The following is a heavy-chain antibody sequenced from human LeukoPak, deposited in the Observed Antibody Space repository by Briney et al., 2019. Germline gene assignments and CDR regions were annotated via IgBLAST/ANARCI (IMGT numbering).Heavy chain of an antibody. D-gene: IGHD3-22*01. J-gene: IGHJ4*02. CDR2: IYHSGST. V-gene: IGHV4-30-2*05. CDR1: GGSISSGGYS. Sequence: SETLSLTCAVSGGSISSGGYSWSWIRQPPGKGLEWIGYIYHSGSTYYNPSLKSRVTISVDTSKNQFSLKLSSVTAADTAVYYCARINYDSSGINFDYWGQGTLVTVSS. CDR3: ARINYDSSGINFDY.